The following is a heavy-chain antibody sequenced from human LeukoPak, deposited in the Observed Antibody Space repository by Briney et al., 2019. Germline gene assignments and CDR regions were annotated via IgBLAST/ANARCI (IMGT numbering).Heavy chain of an antibody. Sequence: SETLSLTCTVSGGSISSYYWSWIRQPPGKGLEWIGYIYYSGSTNYNPSLKSRVTISVDTSKNQFSPKLSSVTAADTAVYYCARALITMVRGIAFDIWGQGTMVTVSS. CDR3: ARALITMVRGIAFDI. V-gene: IGHV4-59*01. CDR2: IYYSGST. D-gene: IGHD3-10*01. CDR1: GGSISSYY. J-gene: IGHJ3*02.